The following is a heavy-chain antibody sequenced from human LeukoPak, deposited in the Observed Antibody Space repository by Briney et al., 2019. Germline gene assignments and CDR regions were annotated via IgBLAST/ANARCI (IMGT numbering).Heavy chain of an antibody. D-gene: IGHD3-3*01. CDR3: ATFPYDFWSGGFDY. CDR2: FDPEDGET. CDR1: GYTLTELS. Sequence: ASVKVSCKDSGYTLTELSMHWVRQAPGKGLEWMGGFDPEDGETIYAQKFQGRVTMTEDTSTDTAYMELSSLRSEDTAVYYCATFPYDFWSGGFDYWGQGTLVTVSS. J-gene: IGHJ4*02. V-gene: IGHV1-24*01.